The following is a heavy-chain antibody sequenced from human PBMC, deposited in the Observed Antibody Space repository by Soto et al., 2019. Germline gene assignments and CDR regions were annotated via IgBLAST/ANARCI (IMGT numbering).Heavy chain of an antibody. CDR1: GYSLTSYW. V-gene: IGHV5-51*01. CDR3: AIGPWAVADGMDV. D-gene: IGHD6-19*01. J-gene: IGHJ6*02. CDR2: IYPGDSDT. Sequence: GESLKISCKGSGYSLTSYWIGWVRQMPGKGLEWMGIIYPGDSDTRYSPSFQGQVTISADKSISTAYLQWSSLKASDTAMYYCAIGPWAVADGMDVWGQGTTVTVSS.